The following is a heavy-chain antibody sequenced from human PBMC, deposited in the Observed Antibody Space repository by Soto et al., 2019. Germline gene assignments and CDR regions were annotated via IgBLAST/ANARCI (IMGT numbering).Heavy chain of an antibody. V-gene: IGHV3-21*01. CDR3: ARDGGRDGYNPMEYYGMDV. CDR2: ISSSSSYI. Sequence: WGSLRLSGAASGFTFSSYSMNWVRQAPGKGLEWVSSISSSSSYIYYADSVKGRFTISRDNAKNSLYLQMNSLRAEDTAVYYCARDGGRDGYNPMEYYGMDVWGQGTTVTVSS. CDR1: GFTFSSYS. J-gene: IGHJ6*02. D-gene: IGHD5-12*01.